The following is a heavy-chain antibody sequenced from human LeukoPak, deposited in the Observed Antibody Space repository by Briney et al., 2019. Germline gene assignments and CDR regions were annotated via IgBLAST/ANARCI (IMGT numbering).Heavy chain of an antibody. J-gene: IGHJ3*02. CDR1: GGTFSSYA. V-gene: IGHV1-69*05. Sequence: SVKVSCKASGGTFSSYAISWVRQAPGQGLEWMGRIIPIFGTANYAQKFQGRVTITTDESTSTAYMELSSLRTEDTAVYYCARDRVAATDAFDIWGQGTMVTVSS. CDR2: IIPIFGTA. CDR3: ARDRVAATDAFDI. D-gene: IGHD2-15*01.